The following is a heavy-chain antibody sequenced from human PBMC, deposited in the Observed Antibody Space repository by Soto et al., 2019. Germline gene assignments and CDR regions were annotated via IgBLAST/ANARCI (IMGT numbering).Heavy chain of an antibody. D-gene: IGHD3-22*01. CDR2: INAGNGNT. J-gene: IGHJ6*02. V-gene: IGHV1-3*01. CDR3: ARDPNDGSAYYHHYYYGMDV. Sequence: ASVKVSCKASGSTFTSYGIHWVRQAPGQRLEWTGWINAGNGNTKYSEKFQGRVTITRDTSASTAYLELSSLRSEDTAVYYCARDPNDGSAYYHHYYYGMDVWGQGTTVTAP. CDR1: GSTFTSYG.